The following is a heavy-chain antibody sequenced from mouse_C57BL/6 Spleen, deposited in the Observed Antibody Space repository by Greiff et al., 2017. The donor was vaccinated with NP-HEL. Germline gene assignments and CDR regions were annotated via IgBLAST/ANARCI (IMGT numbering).Heavy chain of an antibody. J-gene: IGHJ4*01. CDR3: ARTHYYGSSYYAMDY. CDR1: GYTFTDYN. D-gene: IGHD1-1*01. V-gene: IGHV1-18*01. Sequence: EVQLQQSGPELVKPGASVKIPCKASGYTFTDYNMDWVKQSRGKSLEWIGDINPNNGGTIYNQKFKGKATLTVDKSSSTAYMELRSLTSEDTAVYYCARTHYYGSSYYAMDYWGQGTSVTVSS. CDR2: INPNNGGT.